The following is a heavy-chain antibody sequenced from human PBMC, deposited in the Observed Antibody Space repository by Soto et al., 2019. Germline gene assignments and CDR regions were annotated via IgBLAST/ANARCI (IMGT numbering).Heavy chain of an antibody. V-gene: IGHV3-21*01. D-gene: IGHD1-26*01. CDR1: GFDFSSYS. Sequence: GGSLRLSCAASGFDFSSYSLNWVRQTPGKGLEWVSSISGSSTYIYYADSVKGRFTISRDNAKNSLYLQMNSLRAEDTAVYYCARDPADLWEPDQYFQYWGQGTQVT. CDR2: ISGSSTYI. J-gene: IGHJ1*01. CDR3: ARDPADLWEPDQYFQY.